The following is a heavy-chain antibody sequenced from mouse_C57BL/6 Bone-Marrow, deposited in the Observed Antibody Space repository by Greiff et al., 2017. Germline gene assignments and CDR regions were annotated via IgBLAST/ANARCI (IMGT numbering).Heavy chain of an antibody. J-gene: IGHJ4*01. CDR2: IYPRDGST. CDR1: GYTFTDHS. V-gene: IGHV1-78*01. Sequence: VQLQQPDAELVKPGASVKISCKASGYTFTDHSIHWMKQRPEQGLEWIGYIYPRDGSTKYNEKFKGKATLTADKSSSTAYMQLNSLTSEDSAVYFCARLNYGSSCAMDYWGQGTSVTVSS. CDR3: ARLNYGSSCAMDY. D-gene: IGHD1-1*01.